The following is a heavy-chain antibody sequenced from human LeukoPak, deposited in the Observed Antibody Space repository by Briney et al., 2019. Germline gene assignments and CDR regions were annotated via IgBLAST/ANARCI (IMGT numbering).Heavy chain of an antibody. CDR1: GYRFTNYW. CDR3: ARQNTGGTNASAY. V-gene: IGHV5-51*01. D-gene: IGHD2-8*02. J-gene: IGHJ4*02. Sequence: GESLKISWKGSGYRFTNYWIGWDRQVPGKGLEWMGITYPGDSDTRYSPSFEGQVTISADKSISTAYLHWSSLKASDTAIYYCARQNTGGTNASAYWGQGTLVTVSS. CDR2: TYPGDSDT.